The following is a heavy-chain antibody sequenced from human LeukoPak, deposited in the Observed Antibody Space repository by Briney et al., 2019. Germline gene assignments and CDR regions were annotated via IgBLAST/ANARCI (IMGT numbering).Heavy chain of an antibody. CDR1: GFTFSSYS. J-gene: IGHJ6*02. D-gene: IGHD3-16*02. Sequence: GGSLRLSCAASGFTFSSYSMNWVRQAPGKGLEWVSYISSSSSTIYYADSVKGRFTISRDNAKNSLYLQMNSLTIEDTALYYCSKDISAGGLDVWGPGTPVTVSS. V-gene: IGHV3-48*01. CDR2: ISSSSSTI. CDR3: SKDISAGGLDV.